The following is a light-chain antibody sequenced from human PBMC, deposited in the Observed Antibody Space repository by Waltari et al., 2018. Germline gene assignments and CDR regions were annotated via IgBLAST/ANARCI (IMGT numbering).Light chain of an antibody. Sequence: QSALTQPASVSGSPGQSITISCSGTSSDVAGYNYFSWYQQLPGNAPKLMIYDVTRWPSGVSNRFSGSKSGNTASLTIFGLQAEDEADYYCASYTSTRTVIVGGGTRVTVL. V-gene: IGLV2-14*01. CDR2: DVT. CDR3: ASYTSTRTVI. CDR1: SSDVAGYNY. J-gene: IGLJ2*01.